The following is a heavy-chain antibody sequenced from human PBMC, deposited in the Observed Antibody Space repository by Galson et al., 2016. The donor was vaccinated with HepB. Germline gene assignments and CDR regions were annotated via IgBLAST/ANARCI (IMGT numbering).Heavy chain of an antibody. Sequence: SLRLSCAASGFTFNDYVMHWVRQLPGKGLEWASGVNRNSATLAYADSVRGRFTISRDNAENSLYLQMNSLRAEDTALYYCAKGQTNWATFDSWGQGTLVTVSS. V-gene: IGHV3-9*01. J-gene: IGHJ4*02. CDR1: GFTFNDYV. CDR3: AKGQTNWATFDS. D-gene: IGHD7-27*01. CDR2: VNRNSATL.